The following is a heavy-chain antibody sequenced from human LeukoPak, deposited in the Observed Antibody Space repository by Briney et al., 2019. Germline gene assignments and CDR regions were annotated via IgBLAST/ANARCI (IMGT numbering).Heavy chain of an antibody. CDR1: GGSISSSSYY. J-gene: IGHJ4*02. Sequence: PSETLSLTCTVSGGSISSSSYYWGWIRQPPGKGLEWIGSIYYSGSTYYNPSLKSRVTISVDTSKNQFPLKLSSVTAADTAVYCCAREDVDTAMVDYWGQGTLVTVSS. D-gene: IGHD5-18*01. V-gene: IGHV4-39*06. CDR2: IYYSGST. CDR3: AREDVDTAMVDY.